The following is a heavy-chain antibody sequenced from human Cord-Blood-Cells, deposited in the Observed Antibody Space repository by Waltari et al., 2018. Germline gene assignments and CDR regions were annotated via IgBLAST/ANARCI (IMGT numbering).Heavy chain of an antibody. CDR3: AREGERGAFDI. J-gene: IGHJ3*02. D-gene: IGHD1-1*01. Sequence: VQLVVIGGGLIQPGGALNCTCAALGFPVSSNSMSGVRQAPGKGLECVSVIYSGGSTYYADSVKGRFTISRDNSKNTLYLQRNSLRAEDTAVYYCAREGERGAFDIWGQGTMVTVSS. CDR1: GFPVSSNS. V-gene: IGHV3-53*02. CDR2: IYSGGST.